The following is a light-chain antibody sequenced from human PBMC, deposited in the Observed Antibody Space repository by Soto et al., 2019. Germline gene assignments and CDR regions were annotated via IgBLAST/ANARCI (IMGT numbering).Light chain of an antibody. CDR1: KSVSSSY. CDR2: GAS. J-gene: IGKJ1*01. V-gene: IGKV3-20*01. CDR3: QQYGSSPGT. Sequence: EIVLTQSPGTLSLSPGERATLSCRASKSVSSSYLAWYQQKPGQAPRLLIYGASSRATGIPDRFSGSGSGTVFTLTISRLEPEDFAVYYGQQYGSSPGTFGQGTKVEIK.